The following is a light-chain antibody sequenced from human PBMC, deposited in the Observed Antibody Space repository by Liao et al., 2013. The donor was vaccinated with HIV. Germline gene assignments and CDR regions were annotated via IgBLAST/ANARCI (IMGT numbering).Light chain of an antibody. V-gene: IGLV3-21*01. J-gene: IGLJ1*01. Sequence: SYVLTQPSSLSVAPGKTARMTCGGNSIGSKRVHWYQKKPGQAPVLAIYEDRNRPAGFPGRFSGSNSGITATLTISRVEAGDEADYYCQVWDSSSDHHVFGTGTKVTVL. CDR3: QVWDSSSDHHV. CDR1: SIGSKR. CDR2: EDR.